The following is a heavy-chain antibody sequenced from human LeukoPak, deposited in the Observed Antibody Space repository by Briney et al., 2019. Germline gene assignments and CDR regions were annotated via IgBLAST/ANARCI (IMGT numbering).Heavy chain of an antibody. J-gene: IGHJ4*02. D-gene: IGHD1-26*01. CDR1: GFTFSSYW. CDR3: ARRRDSGSLQHFDY. V-gene: IGHV3-21*04. CDR2: ISSISSYI. Sequence: HPGGSLRLSCAGSGFTFSSYWMHWVRQAPGKGLEWVSSISSISSYIYYADAVKGRFTISRDNAKISLYLQMNSLRAEDTAVYYCARRRDSGSLQHFDYWGQGTLVTVSS.